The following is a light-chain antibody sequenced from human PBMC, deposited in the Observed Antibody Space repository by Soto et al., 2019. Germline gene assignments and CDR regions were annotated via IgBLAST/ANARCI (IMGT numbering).Light chain of an antibody. CDR2: DSN. CDR1: SSNIGKNY. J-gene: IGLJ2*01. V-gene: IGLV1-51*01. Sequence: QSVLTQPPSVSAAPGQKVTISCSGSSSNIGKNYVSWYQQLPGTAPKLLIYDSNKRPSGIPDRFSGSKSGTSATLGITGLQTGDEADYYCGTWDSTLSGGGVFGGRTKLTVL. CDR3: GTWDSTLSGGGV.